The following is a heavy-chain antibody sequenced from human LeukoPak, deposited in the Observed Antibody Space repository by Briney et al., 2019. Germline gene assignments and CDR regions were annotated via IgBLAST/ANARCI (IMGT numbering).Heavy chain of an antibody. CDR3: ARRTGDTRFCSRFSCFLPDF. D-gene: IGHD2-2*01. J-gene: IGHJ4*02. V-gene: IGHV3-30*01. Sequence: GGSLRLSCAASGFTFSDFGMNWVRQAPGKGLEWVASISNGGTEFYADSVKGRFAISRDTSTNTLSLQMNSLRAEDTAVYFCARRTGDTRFCSRFSCFLPDFWGQETLVTVSS. CDR2: ISNGGTE. CDR1: GFTFSDFG.